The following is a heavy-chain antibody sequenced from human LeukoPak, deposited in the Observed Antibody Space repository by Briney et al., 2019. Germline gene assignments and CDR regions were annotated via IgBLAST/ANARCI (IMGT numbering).Heavy chain of an antibody. CDR1: GYTFTSYA. J-gene: IGHJ4*02. V-gene: IGHV1-3*01. D-gene: IGHD5-18*01. CDR3: AREGGWGYSYGYDY. Sequence: ASVKVPCKASGYTFTSYAMHWVRQAPGQRLEWMGWINAGNGNTKYSQKFQGRVTITRDTSASTAYMELSSLRSEDTAVYYCAREGGWGYSYGYDYWGQGTLVTVSS. CDR2: INAGNGNT.